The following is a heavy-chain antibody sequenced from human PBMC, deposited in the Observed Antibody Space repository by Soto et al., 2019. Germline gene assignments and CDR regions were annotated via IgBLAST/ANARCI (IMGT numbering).Heavy chain of an antibody. CDR1: GYSFTSYW. V-gene: IGHV5-51*01. Sequence: GESLKISCNGSGYSFTSYWIGWVRQMPGKGLEWMGIIYPGDSDTRYSPSFQGQVTISADKSISTAYLQWSSLKASDTAMYYCARETRAVAGRGAFDPWGQGTLVTVSS. CDR2: IYPGDSDT. CDR3: ARETRAVAGRGAFDP. J-gene: IGHJ5*02. D-gene: IGHD6-19*01.